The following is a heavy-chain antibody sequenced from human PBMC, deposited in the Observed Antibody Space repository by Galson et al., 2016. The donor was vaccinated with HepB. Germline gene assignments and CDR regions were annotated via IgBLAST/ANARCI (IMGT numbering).Heavy chain of an antibody. CDR1: GYTFTDHY. D-gene: IGHD1-26*01. CDR2: IDPEDGET. V-gene: IGHV1-69-2*01. Sequence: VKVSCKVSGYTFTDHYMHWVQQAPGKGLEWMGLIDPEDGETKYAEKFQGRVTITADTSTDTAYMELSSLRSEDTAVYYFAPTLPIVGAKRYGMDVWGQGTTVTVSS. CDR3: APTLPIVGAKRYGMDV. J-gene: IGHJ6*02.